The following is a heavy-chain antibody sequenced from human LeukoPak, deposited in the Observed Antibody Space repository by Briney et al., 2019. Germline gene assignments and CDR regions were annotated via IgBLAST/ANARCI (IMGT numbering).Heavy chain of an antibody. CDR3: ARGQPPSYYDMDV. Sequence: QPGRSLRLSCAASGFTFSSYGMHWVRQAPGKGLEWVAVIWSDGSTKYYADSVKGRFTISRDNSKNMLYLQMNSLRAEDTAVYYCARGQPPSYYDMDVWGQGTTVTVSS. CDR1: GFTFSSYG. V-gene: IGHV3-33*01. J-gene: IGHJ6*02. CDR2: IWSDGSTK. D-gene: IGHD6-13*01.